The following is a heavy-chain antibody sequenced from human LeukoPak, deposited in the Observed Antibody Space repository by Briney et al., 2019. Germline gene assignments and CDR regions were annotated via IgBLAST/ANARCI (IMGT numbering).Heavy chain of an antibody. V-gene: IGHV3-23*01. CDR2: ISGSGVST. CDR3: AKDVGLLWFGDPRHDAFDI. CDR1: GFTFSSYA. D-gene: IGHD3-10*01. Sequence: PGGSLRLSCAASGFTFSSYAMSWVRQAPGKGLEGVSAISGSGVSTYYAPSVNGRFTISRDNSKTTLYLQMNSLRAEDTAVYYCAKDVGLLWFGDPRHDAFDIWGQGTMVTVSS. J-gene: IGHJ3*02.